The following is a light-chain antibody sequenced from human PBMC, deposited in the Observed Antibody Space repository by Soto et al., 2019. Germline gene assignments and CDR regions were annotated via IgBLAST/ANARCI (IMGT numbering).Light chain of an antibody. Sequence: DIQMTQSPSSLSASVGDRVTITCRAGQGINNYLAWYQQKPGKVPKLLIYAASTLQSGVPSRFSGSGSGTEFTLTISSLQPDDFATYYCQQYNSYSITFGQGTRLEIK. V-gene: IGKV1-27*01. CDR3: QQYNSYSIT. CDR2: AAS. J-gene: IGKJ5*01. CDR1: QGINNY.